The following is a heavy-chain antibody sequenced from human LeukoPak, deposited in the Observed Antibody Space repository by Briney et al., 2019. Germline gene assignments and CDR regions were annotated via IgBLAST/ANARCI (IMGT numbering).Heavy chain of an antibody. CDR3: ARVGYYYDSSGYGPLDY. CDR1: GYSISSSSYY. V-gene: IGHV4-39*07. CDR2: IYHSGST. Sequence: PSETLSLTCTVSGYSISSSSYYWGWIRQPPGKGLEWIGEIYHSGSTNYNPSLKSRVTISVDKSKNQFSLKLSSVTAADTAVYYCARVGYYYDSSGYGPLDYWGQGTLVTVSS. J-gene: IGHJ4*02. D-gene: IGHD3-22*01.